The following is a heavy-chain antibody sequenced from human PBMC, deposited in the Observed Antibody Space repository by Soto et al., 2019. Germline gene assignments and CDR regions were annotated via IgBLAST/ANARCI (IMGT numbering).Heavy chain of an antibody. CDR2: IKPSGGST. J-gene: IGHJ4*02. Sequence: ASVKVSCKASGYSFTTYHIHWVRQAPGQGLEWMGIIKPSGGSTSYAQKFQGRVTMTRDTSTSTVYMELSSLRSEDTAVYYCARRPSGWYYFDYWGQGTLVTSPQ. CDR1: GYSFTTYH. CDR3: ARRPSGWYYFDY. D-gene: IGHD6-19*01. V-gene: IGHV1-46*01.